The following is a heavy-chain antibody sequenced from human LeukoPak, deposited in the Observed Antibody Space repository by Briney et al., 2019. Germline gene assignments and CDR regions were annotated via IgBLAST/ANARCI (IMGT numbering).Heavy chain of an antibody. CDR1: GYTFTSYA. J-gene: IGHJ4*02. D-gene: IGHD2-21*01. Sequence: GASVKVSCKASGYTFTSYAMNWVRQAPGQGLEWMGWISTYNGDTNYAQKLQGRVTMTTDTSTSTAHMELSSLRSEDTAVYYCARGFPYSPGFDYWGQGTLVTVSS. CDR2: ISTYNGDT. V-gene: IGHV1-18*01. CDR3: ARGFPYSPGFDY.